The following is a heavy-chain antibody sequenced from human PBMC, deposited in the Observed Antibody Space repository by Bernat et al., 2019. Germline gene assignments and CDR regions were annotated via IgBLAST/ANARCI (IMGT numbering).Heavy chain of an antibody. CDR2: ISGPGVST. D-gene: IGHD5-18*01. CDR3: TKGRAAYTYGLPDY. V-gene: IGHV3-23*01. J-gene: IGHJ4*02. CDR1: GFTFSNYA. Sequence: EVQLLESGGGLVPPGGSVRLSCTASGFTFSNYAMGWVRQAPGKGLEWLSIISGPGVSTYFADSVKGRFTISRDNSKNTLYLQMNSLRAEDTAVYYCTKGRAAYTYGLPDYWGQGTLVTVSS.